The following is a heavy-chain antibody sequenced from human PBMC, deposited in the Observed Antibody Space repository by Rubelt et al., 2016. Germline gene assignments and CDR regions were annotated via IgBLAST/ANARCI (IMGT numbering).Heavy chain of an antibody. CDR3: ARRDGYNWDDAFDI. CDR1: GYTFTSYG. CDR2: ISAYNGNT. J-gene: IGHJ3*02. Sequence: VQLVKSGAEVKKPGASVKVSCKASGYTFTSYGISWVRQAPGQGLEWMGWISAYNGNTNNAQKFQGRVTMTTDTSSRTAYMELRSLRCDDTAVYYCARRDGYNWDDAFDIWGQGTMVTVSS. V-gene: IGHV1-18*01. D-gene: IGHD5-24*01.